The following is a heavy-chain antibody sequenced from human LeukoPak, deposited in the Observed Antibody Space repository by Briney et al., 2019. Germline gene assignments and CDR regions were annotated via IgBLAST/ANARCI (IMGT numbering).Heavy chain of an antibody. CDR3: ARVRKPTKNSGYYLDY. Sequence: PGRSLRLSCAVSGFTFSSYGVHWVRQAPGKGPEWVAVIWEDGSVNHYPDSVKGRFTISRDKSRNTLYLQMNSLRAEDTAVYYCARVRKPTKNSGYYLDYWGQGTLVTVSS. CDR1: GFTFSSYG. CDR2: IWEDGSVN. D-gene: IGHD2-21*01. V-gene: IGHV3-33*01. J-gene: IGHJ4*02.